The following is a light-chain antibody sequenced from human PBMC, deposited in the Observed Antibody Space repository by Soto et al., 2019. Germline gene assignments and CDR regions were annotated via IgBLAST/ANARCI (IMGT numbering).Light chain of an antibody. CDR3: QHDESPPST. J-gene: IGKJ2*01. V-gene: IGKV3-20*01. Sequence: EMVLTQSQGTLSLSPGERATLSCRASPSVSSSDLVGYQQKPGQAPRLLIYGASSSTTGIPDRFSGSGSGTDSTLTVSRLEPEDFPEYYYQHDESPPSTFGQRTKLEIK. CDR1: PSVSSSD. CDR2: GAS.